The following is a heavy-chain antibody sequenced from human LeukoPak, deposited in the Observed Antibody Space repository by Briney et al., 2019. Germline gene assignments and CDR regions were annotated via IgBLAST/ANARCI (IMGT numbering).Heavy chain of an antibody. J-gene: IGHJ6*02. Sequence: GGSLTLFCALSGFIFSSYPKRWARHATGEGLVGLSGYSGSGGSTDYAASVKGRFTISRDNSKKTLYLQMNSLRAEDTAVYYCAKGNTPAAGSLGYYGMDVWGQGTTVTVSS. CDR1: GFIFSSYP. D-gene: IGHD2-15*01. CDR2: YSGSGGST. V-gene: IGHV3-23*01. CDR3: AKGNTPAAGSLGYYGMDV.